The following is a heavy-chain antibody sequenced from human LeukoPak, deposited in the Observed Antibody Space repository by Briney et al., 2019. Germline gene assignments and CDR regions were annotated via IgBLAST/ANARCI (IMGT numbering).Heavy chain of an antibody. CDR3: ARLGYYDILTGYSPGAFDI. J-gene: IGHJ3*02. D-gene: IGHD3-9*01. Sequence: PSETLSLTCTVSGGSISSYYWSWIQQPPGKGLEWIGYIYYSGSTNYNPSLKSRVTISVDTSKNQFSLKLSSVTAADTAVYYCARLGYYDILTGYSPGAFDIWGQGTMVTVSS. V-gene: IGHV4-59*08. CDR1: GGSISSYY. CDR2: IYYSGST.